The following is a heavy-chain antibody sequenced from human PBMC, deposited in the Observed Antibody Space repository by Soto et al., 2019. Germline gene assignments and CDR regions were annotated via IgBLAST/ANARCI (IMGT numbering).Heavy chain of an antibody. CDR3: ARLGAPRRKEFDY. V-gene: IGHV4-59*01. J-gene: IGHJ4*02. CDR1: GGSISSYY. D-gene: IGHD1-26*01. Sequence: SETLSLTCTVSGGSISSYYWSWIRQPPGKGLEWIGYIYYSGSTNYNPSLKSRVTISVDTSKNQFSLKLSSVTAADTAVYYCARLGAPRRKEFDYWGQGTLVTVSS. CDR2: IYYSGST.